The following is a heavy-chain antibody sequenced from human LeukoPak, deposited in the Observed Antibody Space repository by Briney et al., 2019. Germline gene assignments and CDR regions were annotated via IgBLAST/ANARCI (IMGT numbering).Heavy chain of an antibody. D-gene: IGHD6-19*01. CDR1: GYTFTSYG. CDR3: ARRSTLYSSGRFYFDY. V-gene: IGHV1-18*01. Sequence: ASVTVSCKTSGYTFTSYGITWVRQAPGQGLEWMGWISAHDGTRNYALKHEDRVTMTTDTSTSTAYMELRGLRSDDTAVYYCARRSTLYSSGRFYFDYWGQGTLVTVSS. J-gene: IGHJ4*02. CDR2: ISAHDGTR.